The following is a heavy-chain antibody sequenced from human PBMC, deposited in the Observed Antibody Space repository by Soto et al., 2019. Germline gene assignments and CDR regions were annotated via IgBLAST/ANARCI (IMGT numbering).Heavy chain of an antibody. CDR1: GYSFTSYW. Sequence: PGESLKISCKGSGYSFTSYWIAWVRQMPGKGLEWMGIIYPGDSDTRYSPSFQGQVTISADKSISTAYLQWSSLKASDTAMYYCARSDDYAGYYYYGMDVWGQGTTVTVSS. CDR2: IYPGDSDT. CDR3: ARSDDYAGYYYYGMDV. D-gene: IGHD4-17*01. J-gene: IGHJ6*02. V-gene: IGHV5-51*01.